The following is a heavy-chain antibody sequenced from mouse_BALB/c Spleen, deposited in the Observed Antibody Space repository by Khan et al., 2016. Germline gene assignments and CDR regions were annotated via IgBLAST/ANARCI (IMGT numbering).Heavy chain of an antibody. Sequence: QVQLQQSGPGLVQPSQSLSITCTVSGFSLTTFGVHWVHQSPGKGLEWLGVIWNGGNTDYNAAFISRLSINKDNSKSQVFLKMNSLQADDTAIYYCARRGGSYGNYGFAYWGQGTLVTVSA. CDR2: IWNGGNT. D-gene: IGHD2-1*01. CDR3: ARRGGSYGNYGFAY. V-gene: IGHV2-4-1*01. J-gene: IGHJ3*01. CDR1: GFSLTTFG.